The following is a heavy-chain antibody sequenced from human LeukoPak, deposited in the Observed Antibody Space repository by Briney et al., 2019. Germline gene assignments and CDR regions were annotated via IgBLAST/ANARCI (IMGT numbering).Heavy chain of an antibody. CDR1: GFIFSTYG. Sequence: GGSLRLSCAASGFIFSTYGIHWVRQAPGKGLEWVAFMPYDGSNKYYIDSVKGRFTISRDNSKNTLSLQMNSLRSEDTAVYYCARDTAVAADRGYYYYYMDVWGKGTTVTVSS. D-gene: IGHD6-19*01. V-gene: IGHV3-30*02. J-gene: IGHJ6*03. CDR2: MPYDGSNK. CDR3: ARDTAVAADRGYYYYYMDV.